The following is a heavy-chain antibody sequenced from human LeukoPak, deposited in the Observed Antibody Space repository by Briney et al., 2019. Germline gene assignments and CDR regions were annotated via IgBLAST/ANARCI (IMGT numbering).Heavy chain of an antibody. CDR3: ARNYYDSSGYYFTTIFDY. D-gene: IGHD3-22*01. J-gene: IGHJ4*02. V-gene: IGHV3-30-3*01. CDR2: ISYDGSNK. CDR1: GFTFSSYA. Sequence: GGSLRLSRAASGFTFSSYAMHWVRQAPGTGLEWVAVISYDGSNKYYADSVKGRFTISRDNSKNTLYLQMNSLRAEDTAVYYCARNYYDSSGYYFTTIFDYWGQGTLVTVSS.